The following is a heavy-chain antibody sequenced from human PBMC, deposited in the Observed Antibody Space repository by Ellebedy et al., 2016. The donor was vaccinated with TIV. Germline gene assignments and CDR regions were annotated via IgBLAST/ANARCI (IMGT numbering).Heavy chain of an antibody. CDR1: GYTFTNYG. CDR2: INTKTGDP. Sequence: AASVKVSCKASGYTFTNYGLNWVRQAPGQGPEWMGWINTKTGDPTYSEGFTGRLVFSLDTSVSTAYLQISSLKADDTAVYYCARRVTVNYYHTYMDVWGKGTTVSVSS. J-gene: IGHJ6*03. D-gene: IGHD2-21*02. V-gene: IGHV7-4-1*02. CDR3: ARRVTVNYYHTYMDV.